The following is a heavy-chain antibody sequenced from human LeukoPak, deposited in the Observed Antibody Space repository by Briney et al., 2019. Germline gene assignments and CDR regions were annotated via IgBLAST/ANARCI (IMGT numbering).Heavy chain of an antibody. CDR1: GFTFSSYS. CDR3: AIDSYYGSGRDSHGMDV. CDR2: ISSSSSYI. J-gene: IGHJ6*02. V-gene: IGHV3-21*01. Sequence: GGSLRLSCAASGFTFSSYSMNWVRQAPGKGLEWVSSISSSSSYIYYADSVKGRFTISRDNVKNSLYLQMNSLRAEDTAVYYCAIDSYYGSGRDSHGMDVWGQGTTVTVSS. D-gene: IGHD3-10*01.